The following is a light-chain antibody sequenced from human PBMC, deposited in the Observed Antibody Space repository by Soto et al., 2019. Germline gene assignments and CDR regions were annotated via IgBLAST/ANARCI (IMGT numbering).Light chain of an antibody. J-gene: IGKJ5*01. CDR2: AAS. V-gene: IGKV1-12*01. CDR1: QDISNW. CDR3: QQARRFPIT. Sequence: DIQMTQSPSSVSASVGDRVTISCRASQDISNWLAWYQQKPGEAPKFLIYAASTLQSGVPSKFSVSGYGTNFTLTISSLQPEDFAVYYCQQARRFPITFGQGTRLEIK.